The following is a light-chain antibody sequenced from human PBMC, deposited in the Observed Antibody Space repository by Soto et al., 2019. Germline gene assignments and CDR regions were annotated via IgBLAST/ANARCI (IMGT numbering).Light chain of an antibody. CDR2: KVS. J-gene: IGKJ1*01. CDR3: QQYNSNPWT. Sequence: DIQMTQSPSTLSASVGDRVTITCRASQSLNNWLACFQQKPGKAPKVLIYKVSNLESGVPSRFSGSGSGTEFTLTISSLQPDDFATYYCQQYNSNPWTVGQGTKVYIK. CDR1: QSLNNW. V-gene: IGKV1-5*03.